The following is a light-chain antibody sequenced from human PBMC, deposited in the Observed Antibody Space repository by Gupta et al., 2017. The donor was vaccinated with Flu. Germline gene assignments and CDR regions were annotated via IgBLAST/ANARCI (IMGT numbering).Light chain of an antibody. CDR1: QSISSY. CDR3: QQSHSTPLT. V-gene: IGKV1-39*01. CDR2: AAS. Sequence: PSSLSASVGDRVTITCLASQSISSYLNWYQQKPGKAPKLLIYAASSLQSGVPSRFSGSGSGTDFTLTISRLQPEHFATYYCQQSHSTPLTFGGGTKVEIK. J-gene: IGKJ4*01.